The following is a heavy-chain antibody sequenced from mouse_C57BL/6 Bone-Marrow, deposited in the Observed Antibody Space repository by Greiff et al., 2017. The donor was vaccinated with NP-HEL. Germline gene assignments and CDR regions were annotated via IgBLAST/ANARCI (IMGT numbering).Heavy chain of an antibody. Sequence: VQLKESGAELVRPGASVKLSCTASGFNIKDDYMHWVKQRPEQGLEWIGWIDPENGDTEYASKFQGKATITADTSSNTAYLQLSSLTSEDTAVYYCTTDGYDYNGYWGQGTTLTVSS. V-gene: IGHV14-4*01. CDR3: TTDGYDYNGY. D-gene: IGHD2-4*01. CDR1: GFNIKDDY. CDR2: IDPENGDT. J-gene: IGHJ2*01.